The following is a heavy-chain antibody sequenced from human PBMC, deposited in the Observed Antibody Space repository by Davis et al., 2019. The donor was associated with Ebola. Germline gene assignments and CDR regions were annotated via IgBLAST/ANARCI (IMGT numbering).Heavy chain of an antibody. D-gene: IGHD6-19*01. V-gene: IGHV3-21*04. J-gene: IGHJ4*02. CDR1: GFTFSSYS. Sequence: GESLKISCAASGFTFSSYSMNWVRQAPGKGLEWVSSISSSSSYIYYADSVKGRFTISRDNSKNTLFLQMNSLRAEDTALYYCAKILAGLYFDSWGQGTLVTVSS. CDR2: ISSSSSYI. CDR3: AKILAGLYFDS.